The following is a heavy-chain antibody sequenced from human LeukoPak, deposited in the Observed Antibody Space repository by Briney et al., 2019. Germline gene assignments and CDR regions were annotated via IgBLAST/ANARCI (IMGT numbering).Heavy chain of an antibody. D-gene: IGHD3-10*01. J-gene: IGHJ5*02. CDR3: ARGKARRELANWFDP. CDR2: MNPNSGNT. Sequence: ASVKVSCKASGYTFTSYDINSVRQATGQGLEWMGWMNPNSGNTGYAQKFQGRVTMTRNTSISTAYMELSSLRSEDTAVYYCARGKARRELANWFDPWGQGTLVTVSS. CDR1: GYTFTSYD. V-gene: IGHV1-8*01.